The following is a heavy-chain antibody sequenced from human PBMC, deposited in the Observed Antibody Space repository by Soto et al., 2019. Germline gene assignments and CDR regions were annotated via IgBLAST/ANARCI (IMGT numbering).Heavy chain of an antibody. Sequence: QVQLVQSGAEVKKPGASVKVSCTASGYAFSQFYIHWMRQAPGQGLEWMGWINPNSGRTKFAQNFQGWVTMTRDTSIKTVYMELSGPKSDATAVYYCARESGGTTATLDYYYFYMDVWGKGTTVTVSS. CDR3: ARESGGTTATLDYYYFYMDV. D-gene: IGHD4-17*01. J-gene: IGHJ6*03. CDR2: INPNSGRT. V-gene: IGHV1-2*04. CDR1: GYAFSQFY.